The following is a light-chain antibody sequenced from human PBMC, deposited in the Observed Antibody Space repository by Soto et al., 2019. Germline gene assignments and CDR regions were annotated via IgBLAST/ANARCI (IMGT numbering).Light chain of an antibody. V-gene: IGLV3-9*01. CDR2: RDN. Sequence: SYELTQPLSVSVALGQTARITCGGNNIGTKSVHWYQQKPGQAPVLVIYRDNNRPSGIPERFSGSSSGNTATLTISRAQAGDEADYSCQVWDSSTVVFGGGTKVTVL. CDR3: QVWDSSTVV. J-gene: IGLJ2*01. CDR1: NIGTKS.